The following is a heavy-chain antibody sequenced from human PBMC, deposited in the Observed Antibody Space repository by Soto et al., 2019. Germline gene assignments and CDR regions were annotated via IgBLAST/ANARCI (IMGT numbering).Heavy chain of an antibody. J-gene: IGHJ6*02. CDR2: ISYDGSNK. CDR1: GFTFSSYA. Sequence: QAVGSLGLSCAASGFTFSSYAMHWVRQAPGKGLEWVAVISYDGSNKYYADSVKGRFTISRDNSKNTLYLQMNSLRAEDTAVYYCGRDSGEVGFYYYGMDVWGQGTTVTVSS. CDR3: GRDSGEVGFYYYGMDV. V-gene: IGHV3-30-3*01. D-gene: IGHD1-26*01.